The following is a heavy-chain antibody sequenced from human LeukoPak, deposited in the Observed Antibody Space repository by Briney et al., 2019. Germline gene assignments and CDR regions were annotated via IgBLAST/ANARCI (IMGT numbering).Heavy chain of an antibody. Sequence: LPGGSLRLSCAASGFTFSSYEMNWVRQAPGKGLEWVSYISSSGSTIYYADSVKGRFTISRDNAKNSLYLQMNSLRAEDTAVYYCARGWVYYDSSGYYSLSPFDYWGQGTLVTVSS. CDR3: ARGWVYYDSSGYYSLSPFDY. V-gene: IGHV3-48*03. D-gene: IGHD3-22*01. CDR2: ISSSGSTI. CDR1: GFTFSSYE. J-gene: IGHJ4*02.